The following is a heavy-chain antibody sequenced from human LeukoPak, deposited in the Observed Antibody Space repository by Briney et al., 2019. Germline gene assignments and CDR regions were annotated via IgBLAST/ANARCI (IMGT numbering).Heavy chain of an antibody. J-gene: IGHJ4*02. CDR3: STSLRGSDCCLDY. V-gene: IGHV3-15*01. D-gene: IGHD2-21*02. CDR1: GFTFSDAW. Sequence: PGGSLRLSCAASGFTFSDAWVSWVRQAPGMGLEWVGRTKSKTDGGTTDYAAPVKGRFTISRDDSSGTLYLLMNSLKTEDTAVYYCSTSLRGSDCCLDYWGQGTLVAVSS. CDR2: TKSKTDGGTT.